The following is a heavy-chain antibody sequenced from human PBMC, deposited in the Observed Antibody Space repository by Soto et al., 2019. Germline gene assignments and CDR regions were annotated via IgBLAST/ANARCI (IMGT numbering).Heavy chain of an antibody. CDR1: GFTYEDFA. Sequence: EVQLVESGGGLVEPGKSLRLSCVVSGFTYEDFAMHWVRQAPGKGLEWASGISWNSASTGYADSVTGRFTISRDNAKNSLYLQMRNLTGDDTAMYYCVKDFRRYTNGLDVWGPGTSVTVSS. V-gene: IGHV3-9*01. CDR3: VKDFRRYTNGLDV. D-gene: IGHD5-18*01. CDR2: ISWNSAST. J-gene: IGHJ6*02.